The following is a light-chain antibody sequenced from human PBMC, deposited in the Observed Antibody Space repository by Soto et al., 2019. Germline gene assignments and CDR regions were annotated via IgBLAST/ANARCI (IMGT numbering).Light chain of an antibody. CDR1: QSVSSY. CDR3: QQRSNT. CDR2: DAP. V-gene: IGKV3-11*01. J-gene: IGKJ5*01. Sequence: EIVLTQSPATLSLSPGERATLSCRASQSVSSYLAWYQQKPGQAPRLLIYDAPNRATGIPARFSGSGSGTDFTLTISSLEPEDFAVYYCQQRSNTFGQGTRLEIK.